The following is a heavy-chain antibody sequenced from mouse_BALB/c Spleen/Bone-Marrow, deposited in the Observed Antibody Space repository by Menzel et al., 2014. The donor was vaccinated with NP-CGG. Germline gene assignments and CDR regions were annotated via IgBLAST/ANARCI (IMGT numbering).Heavy chain of an antibody. V-gene: IGHV1-4*01. J-gene: IGHJ3*01. CDR1: GYTFTSYT. Sequence: QVQLKQSGAELARPGASVKMSCKASGYTFTSYTMHWVKQRPGQGLEWTGYINPSSGYTNYNQKFKDKATLTADKSSSTAYMQLSSLTSEDSAVYYCARESYGNWFAYWGQGTLVTVSA. CDR2: INPSSGYT. D-gene: IGHD2-1*01. CDR3: ARESYGNWFAY.